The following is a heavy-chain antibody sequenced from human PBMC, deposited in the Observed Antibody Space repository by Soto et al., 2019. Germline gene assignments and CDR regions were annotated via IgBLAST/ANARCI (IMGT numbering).Heavy chain of an antibody. V-gene: IGHV4-30-4*01. D-gene: IGHD3-22*01. CDR3: ARGSSGYFPTLFWF. CDR2: VYYSGTT. J-gene: IGHJ4*01. CDR1: GGSIRNGDYY. Sequence: SETLSLTCTVSGGSIRNGDYYWGWIRQPPGKGLEWIGYVYYSGTTYSHPSLNSRVSISVDTSEDQFSLRLTSVTAADTAVYYCARGSSGYFPTLFWFWGQGTLVTVSS.